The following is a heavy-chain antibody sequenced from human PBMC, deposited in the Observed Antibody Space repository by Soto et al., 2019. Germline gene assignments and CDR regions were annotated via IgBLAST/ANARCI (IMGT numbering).Heavy chain of an antibody. CDR2: IYYSGST. D-gene: IGHD2-8*01. J-gene: IGHJ4*02. Sequence: QVQLQESGPGLVKPSQTLSLTCTVSGGSISSGDYYWSWIRQPPGKGLEWIGYIYYSGSTYYNPSLKSRVTISVDTSKNQFSLKLSSVTDADTAVYYCARSGYCTNGVCYTPFDYWGQGTLVTVSS. V-gene: IGHV4-30-4*01. CDR3: ARSGYCTNGVCYTPFDY. CDR1: GGSISSGDYY.